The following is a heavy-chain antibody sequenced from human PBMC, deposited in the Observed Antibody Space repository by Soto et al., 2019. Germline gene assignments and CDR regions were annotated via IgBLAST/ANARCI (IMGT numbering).Heavy chain of an antibody. CDR2: INSDGSST. Sequence: EVQLVESGGGLVQPGGSLRLSCAASGFTLSSYWMHCVRQAPGKGLVWVSRINSDGSSTSYADSVKGRFTISRDNAKNTLYLQMNSLRAEDTAVYYCTSGPAMYCSSSSCYASPFDYWGQGTLVTVSS. CDR1: GFTLSSYW. J-gene: IGHJ4*02. V-gene: IGHV3-74*01. D-gene: IGHD2-2*01. CDR3: TSGPAMYCSSSSCYASPFDY.